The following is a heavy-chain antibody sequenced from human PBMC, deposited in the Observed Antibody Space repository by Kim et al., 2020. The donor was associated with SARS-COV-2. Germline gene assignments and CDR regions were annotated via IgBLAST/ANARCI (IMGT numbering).Heavy chain of an antibody. D-gene: IGHD2-21*01. CDR2: ITGDGSDK. V-gene: IGHV3-7*01. CDR3: AREGLWYADY. J-gene: IGHJ4*02. Sequence: GGSLRLSCVASGFTFSNQWMMWARQAPGQGLEWMANITGDGSDKYYIYSVKGRFTISRDNAKNSLYLQMNSLRTEDTAAYYCAREGLWYADYWGQGTLVTVSS. CDR1: GFTFSNQW.